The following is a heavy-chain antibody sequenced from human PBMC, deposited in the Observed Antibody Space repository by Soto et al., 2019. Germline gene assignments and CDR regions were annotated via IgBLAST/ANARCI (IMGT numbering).Heavy chain of an antibody. CDR1: GGSFSGYY. V-gene: IGHV4-34*01. Sequence: SETLSLTCAVYGGSFSGYYWSWFRQPPGKGLEWIGEINHSGSTNYNPSLKSRVTISVDTSKNQFSLKLSSVTAADTAVYYCARALYSSSRRCMDVWGKGTTVT. CDR3: ARALYSSSRRCMDV. J-gene: IGHJ6*03. D-gene: IGHD6-6*01. CDR2: INHSGST.